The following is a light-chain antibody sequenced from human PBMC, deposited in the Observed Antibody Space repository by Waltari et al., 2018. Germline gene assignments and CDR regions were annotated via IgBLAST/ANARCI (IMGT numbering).Light chain of an antibody. CDR1: QDVGAY. J-gene: IGKJ4*01. CDR2: GAS. Sequence: QMTQSPPSLSASLGDRVTITCRASQDVGAYLAWYHQKPGRFPNLLIYGASTLQSGVPSRFSGSRSGTDFTLTIISLQPEDVGTYYCQNYDDAPLTFG. V-gene: IGKV1-27*01. CDR3: QNYDDAPLT.